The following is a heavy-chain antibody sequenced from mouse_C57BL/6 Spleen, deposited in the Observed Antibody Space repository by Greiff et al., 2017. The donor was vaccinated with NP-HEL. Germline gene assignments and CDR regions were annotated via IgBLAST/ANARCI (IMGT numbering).Heavy chain of an antibody. D-gene: IGHD2-2*01. CDR2: IRSKSNNYAT. Sequence: EVQRVESGGGLVQPKGSLKLSCAASGFSFNTYAMNWVRQAPGKGLEWVARIRSKSNNYATYYADSVKDRFTISRDDSESMLYLQMNNLKTEDTAMYYCVGLYGYDGGFAYWGQGTLVTVSA. CDR3: VGLYGYDGGFAY. CDR1: GFSFNTYA. V-gene: IGHV10-1*01. J-gene: IGHJ3*01.